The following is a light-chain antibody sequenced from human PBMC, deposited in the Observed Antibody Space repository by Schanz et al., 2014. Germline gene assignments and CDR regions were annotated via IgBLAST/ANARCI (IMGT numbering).Light chain of an antibody. CDR1: TSNIGSNT. J-gene: IGLJ1*01. CDR3: QSYDSTLSGSGV. Sequence: QSVLTQPPSASGTPGQRVTISCSGSTSNIGSNTVNWYQQLPGTAPKLLIYGNDQRPSGVPDRFSGSMSGTSASLVISGLQSEDESDYYCQSYDSTLSGSGVFGTGTKLTVL. CDR2: GND. V-gene: IGLV1-44*01.